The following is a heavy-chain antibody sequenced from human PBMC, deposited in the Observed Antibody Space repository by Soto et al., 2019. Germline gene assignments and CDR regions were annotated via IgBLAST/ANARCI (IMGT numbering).Heavy chain of an antibody. CDR1: GGSISSSSYY. Sequence: QLQLQESGPGLVKPSETLSLTCTVSGGSISSSSYYWGWIRQPPGKGLEWIGRIYYSGSTYYNRSLKSRVTISVDTSKNQFSLKLSSVTAADTAVYYCARHPIIVVVVAYPDDAFDIWGQGTMVTVSS. D-gene: IGHD2-15*01. V-gene: IGHV4-39*01. J-gene: IGHJ3*02. CDR3: ARHPIIVVVVAYPDDAFDI. CDR2: IYYSGST.